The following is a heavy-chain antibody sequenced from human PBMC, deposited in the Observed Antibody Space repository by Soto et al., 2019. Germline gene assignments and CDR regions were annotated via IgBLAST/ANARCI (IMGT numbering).Heavy chain of an antibody. CDR2: ISSSSSTI. D-gene: IGHD3-3*01. CDR3: ARFYDFWSGYYKSPYYYYYMDV. Sequence: GGSLRLSCAASGFTFSSYSMNWVRQAPGKGLEWVSYISSSSSTIYYADSVKGRFTISRDNAKNSLYLQMNSLRAEDTAVYYCARFYDFWSGYYKSPYYYYYMDVWGKGTTVTVSS. V-gene: IGHV3-48*01. J-gene: IGHJ6*03. CDR1: GFTFSSYS.